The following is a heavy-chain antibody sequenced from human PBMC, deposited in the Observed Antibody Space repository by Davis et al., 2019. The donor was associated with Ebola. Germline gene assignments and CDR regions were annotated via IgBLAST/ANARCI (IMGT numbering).Heavy chain of an antibody. Sequence: PGGSLRLSCKGSGYSFTSYWISWVRQMPGKGLEWMGRIDPSDSYTNYSPSFQGHVTISADKSISTAYLQWSSLKASDTAMYYCARHGCSSTSCYTVFSVKAFRFDPWGQGTLVTVSS. J-gene: IGHJ5*02. V-gene: IGHV5-10-1*01. D-gene: IGHD2-2*02. CDR1: GYSFTSYW. CDR2: IDPSDSYT. CDR3: ARHGCSSTSCYTVFSVKAFRFDP.